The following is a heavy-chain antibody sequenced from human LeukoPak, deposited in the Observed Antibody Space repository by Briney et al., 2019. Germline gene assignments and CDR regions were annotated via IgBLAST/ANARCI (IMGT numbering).Heavy chain of an antibody. CDR3: ARGKVTRDWYFDL. Sequence: SETLSLTCTVYGGSFSDFHWSWIRLPPGKGLEWIGEINHSGNTNYNPSLESRVTISIDTSKNQFSLKLSSVTAADTAVYYCARGKVTRDWYFDLWGRGTLVTVSS. D-gene: IGHD4-17*01. CDR1: GGSFSDFH. CDR2: INHSGNT. J-gene: IGHJ2*01. V-gene: IGHV4-34*01.